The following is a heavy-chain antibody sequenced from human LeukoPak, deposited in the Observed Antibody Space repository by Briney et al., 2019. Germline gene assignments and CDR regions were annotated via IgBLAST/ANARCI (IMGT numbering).Heavy chain of an antibody. J-gene: IGHJ6*02. CDR1: GFTFRSYE. CDR3: ARVGVTTMTVDV. V-gene: IGHV3-48*03. D-gene: IGHD2-21*02. Sequence: PGGSLRLSCVVSGFTFRSYEMIWVRQAPGKGLEWLSYISSSGSNIYYADSVKGRFTVSRDNAKNSLYLQVDRLRSEDTALYHCARVGVTTMTVDVWGQGTTVTVSS. CDR2: ISSSGSNI.